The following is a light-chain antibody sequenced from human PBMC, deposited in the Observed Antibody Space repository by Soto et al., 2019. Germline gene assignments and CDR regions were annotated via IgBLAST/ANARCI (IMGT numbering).Light chain of an antibody. CDR2: EIS. CDR3: NAQAADSKHV. J-gene: IGLJ1*01. V-gene: IGLV2-8*01. Sequence: QSALTQPPSASGSPGQSVAISCTGSSSDVGHSNFISWYQQHPGKGPKLIIYEISKRPSGVPDRFSGSKSGNTASLSVSGLQVEDEADYFCNAQAADSKHVFGTGTKLTVL. CDR1: SSDVGHSNF.